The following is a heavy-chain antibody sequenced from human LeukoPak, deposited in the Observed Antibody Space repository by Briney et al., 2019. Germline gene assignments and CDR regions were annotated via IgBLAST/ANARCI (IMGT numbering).Heavy chain of an antibody. CDR1: GGSFSGYY. V-gene: IGHV4-34*01. D-gene: IGHD4-23*01. Sequence: PSETLSLTCAVYGGSFSGYYWSWIRQPPGKGLEWIGEINHSGSTNYNPSLKSRVTISVDTSKNQFSLKLSSVTAADTAVYYCERGVGNSHDYYYYMDVWGKGTTVTVSS. J-gene: IGHJ6*03. CDR3: ERGVGNSHDYYYYMDV. CDR2: INHSGST.